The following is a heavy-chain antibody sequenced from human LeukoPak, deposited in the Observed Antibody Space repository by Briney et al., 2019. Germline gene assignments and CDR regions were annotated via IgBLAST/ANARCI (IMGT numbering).Heavy chain of an antibody. J-gene: IGHJ6*03. CDR3: ARQGRVQLWLKNYYYMDV. D-gene: IGHD5-18*01. V-gene: IGHV5-51*01. CDR2: IYPGDSDT. Sequence: GESLKISCKGSGYSFTSYWIGWVRQMPGKGLEWMGIIYPGDSDTRYSPSFQGQVTISGDKSISTAYLQWSSLKASDTATYYCARQGRVQLWLKNYYYMDVWGKGTTVTVSS. CDR1: GYSFTSYW.